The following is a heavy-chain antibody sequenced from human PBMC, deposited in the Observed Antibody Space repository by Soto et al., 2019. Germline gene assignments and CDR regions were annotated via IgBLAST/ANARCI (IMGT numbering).Heavy chain of an antibody. V-gene: IGHV1-18*01. Sequence: GASVKVSCKASGYTFTNYGFSWVRQAPGQGLEWMGWISGYNGVTNYAQKFQGRVTMTIDTSTSTAYMELRSLRSDDTAVYYCARGGGDYQGYYYXGMDVWGQGTTVTVSS. CDR2: ISGYNGVT. CDR1: GYTFTNYG. D-gene: IGHD2-21*02. J-gene: IGHJ6*02. CDR3: ARGGGDYQGYYYXGMDV.